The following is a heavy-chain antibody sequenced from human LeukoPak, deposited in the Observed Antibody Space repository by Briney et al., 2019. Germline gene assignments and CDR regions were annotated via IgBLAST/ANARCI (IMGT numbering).Heavy chain of an antibody. CDR3: ARVKYYYDSSGYYKGGPIDY. J-gene: IGHJ4*02. Sequence: GGSLRLSCAASGFTVSNNYMTWVRQAPGKGLEWVSVISSGGRTDYADSVKGRFTISRDNSKNTLYLQMNSLRAEDTAVYYCARVKYYYDSSGYYKGGPIDYWGQGTLVTVSS. CDR1: GFTVSNNY. V-gene: IGHV3-53*01. D-gene: IGHD3-22*01. CDR2: ISSGGRT.